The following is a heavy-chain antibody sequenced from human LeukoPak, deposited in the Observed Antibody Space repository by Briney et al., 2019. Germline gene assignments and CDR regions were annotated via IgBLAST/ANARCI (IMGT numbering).Heavy chain of an antibody. V-gene: IGHV3-48*02. J-gene: IGHJ3*02. Sequence: GGPLRLSCAASGFTFSSYWKHCVRQAPGKGLEGVLYIRKSSSTIYYADSVKRRFTISRDNAKNSLYLKMNSQREEDTAVYYCARVGYVFDTWGQGTMVTVSS. CDR1: GFTFSSYW. CDR3: ARVGYVFDT. CDR2: IRKSSSTI.